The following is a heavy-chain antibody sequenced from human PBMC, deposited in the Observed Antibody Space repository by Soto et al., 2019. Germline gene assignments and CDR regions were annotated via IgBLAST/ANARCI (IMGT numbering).Heavy chain of an antibody. CDR2: INWNSGSI. Sequence: EVQLVESGGGLVQPGRSLRLSCAASGFTFDEYAMHWVRQVPGKGLEWVSGINWNSGSIGYGDSVKGRFAISRDNAKNSLHLQMNSLSAEDTACYYCVKDESINWYSGHFRHWGQGTLVTVSS. J-gene: IGHJ1*01. V-gene: IGHV3-9*01. CDR1: GFTFDEYA. D-gene: IGHD6-13*01. CDR3: VKDESINWYSGHFRH.